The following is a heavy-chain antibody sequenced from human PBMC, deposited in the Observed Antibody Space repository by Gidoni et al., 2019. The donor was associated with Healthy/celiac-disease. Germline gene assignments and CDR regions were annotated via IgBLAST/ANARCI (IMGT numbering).Heavy chain of an antibody. CDR3: AKLRRNDFWSGSNYFDY. J-gene: IGHJ4*02. CDR2: ISGSGGST. D-gene: IGHD3-3*01. Sequence: EVQLLESGGGLVQPGGSLRLSCAASGFTFSSYAMSWVRQAPGKGLEWVSCISGSGGSTYYADSVKGRFTISRDNSKNTLYLQMNSLRAEDTAVYYCAKLRRNDFWSGSNYFDYWGQGTLVTVSS. V-gene: IGHV3-23*01. CDR1: GFTFSSYA.